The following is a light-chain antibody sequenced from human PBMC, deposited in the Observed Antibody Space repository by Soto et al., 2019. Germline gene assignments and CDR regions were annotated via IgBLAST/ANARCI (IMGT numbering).Light chain of an antibody. CDR3: QKYNSAPLIT. CDR2: AAS. J-gene: IGKJ5*01. V-gene: IGKV1-27*01. CDR1: QGISNY. Sequence: DIQMTQSPSSLSASVGDRVTITCRASQGISNYLAWYQQKPGKVPKLLIYAASTLQSGVPFRFSGSGSGTDFTLTISSLQPEDVATYYCQKYNSAPLITFGQGTRLEIK.